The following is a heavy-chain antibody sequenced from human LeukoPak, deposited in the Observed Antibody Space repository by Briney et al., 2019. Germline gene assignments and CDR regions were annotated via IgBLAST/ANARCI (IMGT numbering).Heavy chain of an antibody. D-gene: IGHD3-10*01. CDR2: ISGSGAMT. V-gene: IGHV3-23*01. J-gene: IGHJ4*02. CDR3: XKDXFDGSGSQFDS. Sequence: GGSLXLSCAASGFTFSNHAMIWVRQAPGKGLEWVSYISGSGAMTYYADSVKGGFTISRDNEMGTLYLQMNRLRGDDKAVYYIXKDXFDGSGSQFDSWGQGSLVIVSS. CDR1: GFTFSNHA.